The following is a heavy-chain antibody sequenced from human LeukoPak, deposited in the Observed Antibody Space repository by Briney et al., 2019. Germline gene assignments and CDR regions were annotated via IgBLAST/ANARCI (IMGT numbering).Heavy chain of an antibody. D-gene: IGHD3-10*01. Sequence: PSETLSLTCAVYGGSFSGYYWSWIRQPPGKGLEWIGEINHSGSTNYNPSLKSRVTISVDTSKNQFSLKLSSVTAADTAVYYCARGLIWFGEPNYFDYWGQGTLVTVSS. V-gene: IGHV4-34*01. CDR1: GGSFSGYY. CDR2: INHSGST. J-gene: IGHJ4*02. CDR3: ARGLIWFGEPNYFDY.